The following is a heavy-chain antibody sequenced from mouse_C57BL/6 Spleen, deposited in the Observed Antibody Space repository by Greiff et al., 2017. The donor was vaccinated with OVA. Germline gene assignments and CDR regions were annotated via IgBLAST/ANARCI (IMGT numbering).Heavy chain of an antibody. D-gene: IGHD2-3*01. CDR1: GFTFSDYG. J-gene: IGHJ1*03. CDR3: AMMVTSSYWYFDV. V-gene: IGHV5-17*01. CDR2: ISSGSSTI. Sequence: DVMLVESGGGLVKPGGSLKLSCAASGFTFSDYGMHWVRQAPEKGLEWVAYISSGSSTIYYADTVKGRFPISRDNAKNTLFLQMTSLRSEDTAMYYCAMMVTSSYWYFDVWGTGTTVTVSS.